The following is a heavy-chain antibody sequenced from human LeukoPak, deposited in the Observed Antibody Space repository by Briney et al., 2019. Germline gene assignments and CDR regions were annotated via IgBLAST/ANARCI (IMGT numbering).Heavy chain of an antibody. CDR2: IYPGDSDT. CDR3: ARHPGTTGPLDY. J-gene: IGHJ4*02. Sequence: GESLKISCKASGYSSTSYWIGWVRQMPGKGLEWMGIIYPGDSDTRYSPSFQGQVTIPADKSINTAYLQWSSLKASDTAMYYCARHPGTTGPLDYWGQGTLVTVSS. V-gene: IGHV5-51*01. D-gene: IGHD1-7*01. CDR1: GYSSTSYW.